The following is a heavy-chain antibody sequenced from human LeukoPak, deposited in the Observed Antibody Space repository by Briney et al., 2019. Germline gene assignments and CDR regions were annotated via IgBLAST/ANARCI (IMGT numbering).Heavy chain of an antibody. CDR1: GGSFSGYY. J-gene: IGHJ3*02. D-gene: IGHD3-22*01. V-gene: IGHV4-34*01. CDR2: INHSGST. Sequence: PSETLSLTCAVYGGSFSGYYWSWIRQPPGKGLEWIGEINHSGSTNYNPSLKSRVTISVDTSKNQFSLKLSSVTAADTAVYYCARYDSSGYRPDHDAFDIWGQGTMVTVSS. CDR3: ARYDSSGYRPDHDAFDI.